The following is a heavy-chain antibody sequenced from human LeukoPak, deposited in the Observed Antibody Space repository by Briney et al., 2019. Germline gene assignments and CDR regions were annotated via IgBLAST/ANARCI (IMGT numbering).Heavy chain of an antibody. Sequence: GGSLRLSCAASGFTFSSYWMSWVRQAPGKGLEWVANIKQDGSENYSVDSVKGRFTISRDNAKNSLYMQMNSLRAEDTAVYYCARVMSASVWRSYGSYYYYYYMDIWGKGTTVTVSS. J-gene: IGHJ6*03. D-gene: IGHD3-16*01. CDR1: GFTFSSYW. CDR3: ARVMSASVWRSYGSYYYYYYMDI. CDR2: IKQDGSEN. V-gene: IGHV3-7*01.